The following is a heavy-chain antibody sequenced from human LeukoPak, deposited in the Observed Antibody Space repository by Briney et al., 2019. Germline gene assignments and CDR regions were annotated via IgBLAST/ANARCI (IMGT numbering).Heavy chain of an antibody. CDR2: ISSTSTYI. J-gene: IGHJ4*02. V-gene: IGHV3-21*01. Sequence: PGGSLRLSCAASGLSFSNYYMNWIRQAPGKGLEWVSSISSTSTYIFYADSLKGRFTVSRDNAKNTLYLQMNSLRAEDTAVYYCARDALYMVRDPKFLPTYWGQGTLVTVSS. CDR3: ARDALYMVRDPKFLPTY. CDR1: GLSFSNYY. D-gene: IGHD3-10*01.